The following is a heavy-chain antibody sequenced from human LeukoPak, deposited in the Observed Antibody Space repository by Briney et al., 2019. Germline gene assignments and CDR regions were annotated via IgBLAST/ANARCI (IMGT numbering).Heavy chain of an antibody. CDR1: GFTFGDYA. CDR2: IGGKPHGGTT. D-gene: IGHD5-18*01. Sequence: PGGSLRLSCRTSGFTFGDYAMTWVRQAPGKGPEWVGFIGGKPHGGTTQYAASVKGRFTISRDDSKSIAYLQMNSLKTEDTAVYYCTRDVGGYNYGYVWFDYWGQGTPVTVSS. V-gene: IGHV3-49*04. CDR3: TRDVGGYNYGYVWFDY. J-gene: IGHJ4*02.